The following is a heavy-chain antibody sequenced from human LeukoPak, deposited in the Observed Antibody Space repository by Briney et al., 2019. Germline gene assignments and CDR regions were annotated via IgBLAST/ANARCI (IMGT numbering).Heavy chain of an antibody. CDR2: ISGSGGRT. D-gene: IGHD6-19*01. Sequence: PGRSLRLSCAASGFTFNNFAMSWVRQAPGKGLEWVSAISGSGGRTYYADSVKGRFTISRDNSKNTLYLQMNSLRAEDTVVYYCAKNVKSSGWYSDYWGQGTLVTVSS. CDR1: GFTFNNFA. J-gene: IGHJ4*02. V-gene: IGHV3-23*01. CDR3: AKNVKSSGWYSDY.